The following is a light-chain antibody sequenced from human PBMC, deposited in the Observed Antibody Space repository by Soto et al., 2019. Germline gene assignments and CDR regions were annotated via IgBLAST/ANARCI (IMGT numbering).Light chain of an antibody. CDR2: DNN. CDR1: SPNIGNNY. CDR3: GTWDSSLSAMLYV. V-gene: IGLV1-51*01. J-gene: IGLJ1*01. Sequence: QSALTQPPSVSAAPGQKVTISCSGSSPNIGNNYVSWYQQLPGTAPKLLIYDNNKRPSGIPDRFSGSKSGTSATLGITGLQTGDEADYYCGTWDSSLSAMLYVFGTGTKVTVL.